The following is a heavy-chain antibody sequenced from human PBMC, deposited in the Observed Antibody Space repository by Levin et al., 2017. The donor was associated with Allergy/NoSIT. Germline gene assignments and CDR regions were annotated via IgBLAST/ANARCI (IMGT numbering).Heavy chain of an antibody. D-gene: IGHD2-15*01. Sequence: GESLKISCKASGYTFTGYYMHWVRQAPGQGLEWMGWINPNSGGTNYAQKFQGRVTMTRDTSISTAYMELSRLRSDDTAVYYCAREGSCSGGSCYLFDYWGQGTLVTVSS. CDR3: AREGSCSGGSCYLFDY. V-gene: IGHV1-2*02. CDR2: INPNSGGT. J-gene: IGHJ4*02. CDR1: GYTFTGYY.